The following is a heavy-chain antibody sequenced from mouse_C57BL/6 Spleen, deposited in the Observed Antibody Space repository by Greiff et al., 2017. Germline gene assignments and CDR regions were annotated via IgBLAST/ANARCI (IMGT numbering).Heavy chain of an antibody. CDR1: GFTFSDYG. V-gene: IGHV5-17*01. CDR3: SRPPCTAWYFDV. CDR2: ISSGSSTI. J-gene: IGHJ1*03. D-gene: IGHD1-2*01. Sequence: EVKVVESGGGLVKPGGSLKLSCAASGFTFSDYGMHWVRQAPEKGLEWVAYISSGSSTIYYADTVKGRFTISRDNAKNTLFLQMTSLRSEDTAMYYSSRPPCTAWYFDVWGTGTTVTVSS.